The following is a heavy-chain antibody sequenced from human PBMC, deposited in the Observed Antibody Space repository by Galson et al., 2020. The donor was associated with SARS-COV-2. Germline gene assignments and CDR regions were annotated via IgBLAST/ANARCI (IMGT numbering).Heavy chain of an antibody. D-gene: IGHD7-27*01. CDR2: IYSEGSST. J-gene: IGHJ4*02. V-gene: IGHV3-74*01. Sequence: ALHGESLKISCAASGFTFSSYWMHWVRQAPGKGLVWVSRIYSEGSSTSYADSVKGRFTISGANAKNSLYLQMNSLRAEDMAVYYCARGDMGNDYFDYWGQGTLVTVSS. CDR1: GFTFSSYW. CDR3: ARGDMGNDYFDY.